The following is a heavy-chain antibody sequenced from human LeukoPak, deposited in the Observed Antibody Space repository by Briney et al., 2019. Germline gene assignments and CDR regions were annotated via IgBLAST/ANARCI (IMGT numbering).Heavy chain of an antibody. V-gene: IGHV3-48*01. J-gene: IGHJ5*02. CDR2: ISSSSNTI. CDR1: GFTFSAYS. Sequence: GGSLRLSCAASGFTFSAYSMTWVRQAPGKGLEWVSYISSSSNTIYYADSVKGRFTISRDNAKNSLYLQTNSLRAEDTAVYYCARVQTGGFDPWGQGTLVAVSS. D-gene: IGHD1-26*01. CDR3: ARVQTGGFDP.